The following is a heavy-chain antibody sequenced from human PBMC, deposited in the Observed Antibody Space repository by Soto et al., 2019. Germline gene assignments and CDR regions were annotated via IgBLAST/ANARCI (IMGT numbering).Heavy chain of an antibody. CDR3: ARSSKVLLWFGESVREAVDI. CDR1: GGTFSSYA. CDR2: IIPIFGTA. D-gene: IGHD3-10*01. V-gene: IGHV1-69*01. J-gene: IGHJ3*02. Sequence: QVQLVQSGAEVKKPGSSVKVSCKASGGTFSSYAISWVRQAPGQGLEWMGGIIPIFGTANYAQKFQGRVTITADESTSTAYMELSSLRSEDTAVYYCARSSKVLLWFGESVREAVDIWGQGTMVTVSS.